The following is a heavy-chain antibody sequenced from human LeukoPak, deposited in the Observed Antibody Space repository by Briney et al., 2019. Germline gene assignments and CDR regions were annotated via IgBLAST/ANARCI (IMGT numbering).Heavy chain of an antibody. CDR3: ARGRWPATETTYYLDY. D-gene: IGHD4-17*01. J-gene: IGHJ4*02. CDR2: INAGNGKT. Sequence: GASVKVSCKASGYSFRDYAIQWVRQAPGQRLEWMGWINAGNGKTKYSQNFQGRGTITRDRSASTAYMELSSLRSEDTSIYYCARGRWPATETTYYLDYWGQGTLVTVSS. CDR1: GYSFRDYA. V-gene: IGHV1-3*01.